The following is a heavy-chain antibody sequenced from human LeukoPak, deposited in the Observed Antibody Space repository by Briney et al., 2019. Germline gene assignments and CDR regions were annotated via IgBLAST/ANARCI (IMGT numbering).Heavy chain of an antibody. CDR3: ARETVWGAAGSGMGY. CDR1: GVSISSGSYS. Sequence: SETLSRTCAVSGVSISSGSYSWSCIRQPPGKGRECIRFIYTSGNTYYNPSLNRRATISVSTSKNQFSLRLNSVTPEDTACYYCARETVWGAAGSGMGYWGQGTLVTVSS. CDR2: IYTSGNT. J-gene: IGHJ4*02. V-gene: IGHV4-30-4*07. D-gene: IGHD6-13*01.